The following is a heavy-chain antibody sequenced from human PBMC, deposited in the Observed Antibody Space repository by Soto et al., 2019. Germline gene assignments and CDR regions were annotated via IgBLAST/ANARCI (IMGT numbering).Heavy chain of an antibody. Sequence: PSETLSLTCPVSGGSISSGGYSWSWIRQHPGKGLEWIGYIYYSGSPSSHPSLKSRVTISVDTSKNQFSLKLSSVTAAAPAVYYCARCQRDDPADDDGMDGGGKGTTVTVSS. D-gene: IGHD1-1*01. CDR3: ARCQRDDPADDDGMDG. J-gene: IGHJ6*04. CDR1: GGSISSGGYS. V-gene: IGHV4-31*03. CDR2: IYYSGSP.